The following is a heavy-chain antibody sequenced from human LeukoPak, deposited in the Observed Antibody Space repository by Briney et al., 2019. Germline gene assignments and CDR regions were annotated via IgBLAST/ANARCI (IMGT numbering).Heavy chain of an antibody. Sequence: PSQTLSLTCAVSGGSIGSGGYSWSWIRQPPGKGLEWIGYIYHSGSTYYNPSLKSRVTISVDRSKNQFSLKLSSVTAADTAVYYCAGTADTAMDYWGQGTLATVSS. D-gene: IGHD5-18*01. CDR1: GGSIGSGGYS. CDR2: IYHSGST. V-gene: IGHV4-30-2*01. CDR3: AGTADTAMDY. J-gene: IGHJ4*02.